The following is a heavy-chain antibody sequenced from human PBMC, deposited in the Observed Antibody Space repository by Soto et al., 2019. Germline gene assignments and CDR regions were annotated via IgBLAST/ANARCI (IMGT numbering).Heavy chain of an antibody. D-gene: IGHD3-9*01. CDR3: ARDRPGGDILTGQV. J-gene: IGHJ4*02. CDR2: ISAHNGNT. CDR1: GYTFTSDG. Sequence: ASVKGSCKASGYTFTSDGIGWVRQAPGQGLEWMGWISAHNGNTTYAQKIQGRVTMTTETSTSTAYMELRSLRSDDTAVYYCARDRPGGDILTGQVWGQGNMVTVSS. V-gene: IGHV1-18*01.